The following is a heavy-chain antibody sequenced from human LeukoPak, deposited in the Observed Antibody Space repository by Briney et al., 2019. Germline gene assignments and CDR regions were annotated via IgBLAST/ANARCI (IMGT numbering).Heavy chain of an antibody. J-gene: IGHJ4*02. D-gene: IGHD2-15*01. CDR1: GFTFSSYE. V-gene: IGHV3-48*03. CDR3: ARPLGVVAAYDH. Sequence: GGSLRLSCAASGFTFSSYEMNWVRQAPGKGLEWVSYISSSGSTIYYADSVKGRFTISRDNAKNSLYLQMNSLRAEDTAVYYCARPLGVVAAYDHWGQGTLVTVSS. CDR2: ISSSGSTI.